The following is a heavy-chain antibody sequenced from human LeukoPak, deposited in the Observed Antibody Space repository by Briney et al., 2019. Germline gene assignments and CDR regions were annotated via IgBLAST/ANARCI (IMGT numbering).Heavy chain of an antibody. CDR3: SRNGLVDFDY. J-gene: IGHJ4*02. Sequence: GQSLRLSCTTSGFAFDDFAMSWVRQPAGKGLEWVGFIRRRPYGGAAEYAASVKGRFIISRDDSKGIAYLQMNSLKTEDTAVYYCSRNGLVDFDYWGQGSRVIVSP. CDR2: IRRRPYGGAA. CDR1: GFAFDDFA. V-gene: IGHV3-49*04.